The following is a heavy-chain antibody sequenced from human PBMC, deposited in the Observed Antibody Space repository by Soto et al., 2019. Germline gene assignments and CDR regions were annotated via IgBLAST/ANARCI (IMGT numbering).Heavy chain of an antibody. CDR1: GGSISSGGYY. Sequence: SETLSLTCTVSGGSISSGGYYWSWIRQHPGKGLEWIGYIYYSGSTYYNPSLKSRVNISVDTSKNQFSLKLSSVTAADTAVYYCARGRSGRGSSWPYNWFDPWGQGTLVTVSS. D-gene: IGHD6-13*01. CDR2: IYYSGST. J-gene: IGHJ5*02. CDR3: ARGRSGRGSSWPYNWFDP. V-gene: IGHV4-31*03.